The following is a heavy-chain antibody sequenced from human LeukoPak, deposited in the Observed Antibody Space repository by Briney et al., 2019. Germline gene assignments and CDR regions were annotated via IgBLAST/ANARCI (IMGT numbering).Heavy chain of an antibody. CDR3: AASLYSSGYYSFVPMDV. D-gene: IGHD3-22*01. CDR1: GYTFTSYG. CDR2: IVVGSGNT. J-gene: IGHJ6*02. V-gene: IGHV1-58*02. Sequence: SVKVSCKASGYTFTSYGISWVRQARGQRLEWIGWIVVGSGNTNYAQKFQERVTITRDMSTSTAYMELSSLRSEDTAVYYCAASLYSSGYYSFVPMDVWGQGTTVTVSS.